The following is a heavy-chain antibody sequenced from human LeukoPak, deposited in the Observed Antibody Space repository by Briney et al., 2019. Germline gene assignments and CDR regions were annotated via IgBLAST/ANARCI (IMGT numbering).Heavy chain of an antibody. D-gene: IGHD1-1*01. CDR3: ARQNGRDVNAFDI. CDR1: GSSLSTSGMC. J-gene: IGHJ3*02. V-gene: IGHV2-70*17. Sequence: SGPALVKPTQTLTLTCTFSGSSLSTSGMCMTWIRQPPGKALEWLARIDWDGDEFYSTSLKTRLTVSKDTSKNQVVLTMTNVDPVDTATYYCARQNGRDVNAFDIWGQGTMVTVSS. CDR2: IDWDGDE.